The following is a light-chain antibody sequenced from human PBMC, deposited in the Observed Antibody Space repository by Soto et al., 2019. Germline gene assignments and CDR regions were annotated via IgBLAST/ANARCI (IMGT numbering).Light chain of an antibody. Sequence: QSVLTQPPSASGSPGQSVTISCTGTSSDVGGYNYVSWYQQHPGKAPKLMIYEVTKRPSGVPDRFSGSKSGNTASLTVSGLQAEDEDDYYCSSYAGSDKRFGGGTKLTVL. V-gene: IGLV2-8*01. CDR3: SSYAGSDKR. CDR1: SSDVGGYNY. J-gene: IGLJ2*01. CDR2: EVT.